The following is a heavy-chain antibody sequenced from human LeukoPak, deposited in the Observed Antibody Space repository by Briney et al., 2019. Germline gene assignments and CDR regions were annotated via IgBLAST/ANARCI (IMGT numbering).Heavy chain of an antibody. CDR2: IYYSGST. CDR3: ARAPPYCSGGSCYYLEHYYYYGMDV. J-gene: IGHJ6*02. CDR1: GGSISSYY. V-gene: IGHV4-59*01. D-gene: IGHD2-15*01. Sequence: SETLSLTCTVSGGSISSYYWSWIRQPPGKGLEWIGYIYYSGSTNYNPSLKSRVTISVDTSKNQFSLKLSSVTAADTAVYYCARAPPYCSGGSCYYLEHYYYYGMDVWGQGTTATVSS.